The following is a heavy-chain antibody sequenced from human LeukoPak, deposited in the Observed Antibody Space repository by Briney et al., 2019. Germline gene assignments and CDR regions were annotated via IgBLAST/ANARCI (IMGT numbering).Heavy chain of an antibody. Sequence: GGSLRLSCAASGFTVSSNYMSWVRQAPGKGLEWVSVIYSGGSTYYADSVKGRFTISRDNSKNTLYLQMNSLRAEDTAVYYCATVVVSYYYGSGSYYYFDYWGQGTLVTVSS. CDR2: IYSGGST. J-gene: IGHJ4*02. V-gene: IGHV3-53*01. CDR1: GFTVSSNY. D-gene: IGHD3-10*01. CDR3: ATVVVSYYYGSGSYYYFDY.